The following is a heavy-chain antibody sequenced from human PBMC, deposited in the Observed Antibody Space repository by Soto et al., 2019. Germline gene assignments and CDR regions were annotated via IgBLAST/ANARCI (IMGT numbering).Heavy chain of an antibody. V-gene: IGHV3-30*03. D-gene: IGHD3-22*01. Sequence: QVQLVESGGGVVQPGRSLRLSCAASGFTFSSYGMHWVRQAPGKGLEWVAVISYDGSNKYYADSVKGRFTISRDNSKNTLYLQMNSLRSEDTAVYYCTTLTMIVVHLDYWGPGTLVTVSS. J-gene: IGHJ4*02. CDR1: GFTFSSYG. CDR2: ISYDGSNK. CDR3: TTLTMIVVHLDY.